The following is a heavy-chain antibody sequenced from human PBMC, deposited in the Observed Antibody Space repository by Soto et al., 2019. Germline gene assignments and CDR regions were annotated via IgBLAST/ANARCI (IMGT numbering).Heavy chain of an antibody. CDR3: ARERSSWYGLRDFDY. D-gene: IGHD6-13*01. V-gene: IGHV1-2*02. Sequence: ASVKVSCKASGYTFTGYYMHWVRQAPGQGLKWMGWINPNSGGTNYAQKFQGRVTMTRDTSISTAYMELSRLRSDDTAVYYCARERSSWYGLRDFDYWGQGPLVTF. CDR1: GYTFTGYY. CDR2: INPNSGGT. J-gene: IGHJ4*02.